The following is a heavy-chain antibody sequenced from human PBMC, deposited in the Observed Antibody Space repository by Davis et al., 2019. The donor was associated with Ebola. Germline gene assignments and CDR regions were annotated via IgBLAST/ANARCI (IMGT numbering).Heavy chain of an antibody. CDR2: INPSGGST. CDR3: ARVSSSWYYYYYGMDV. D-gene: IGHD6-13*01. V-gene: IGHV1-46*03. J-gene: IGHJ6*02. Sequence: ASVKVSCKASGYTFTSYYMHWVRQAPGQGLEWMGIINPSGGSTSYAQKFQGRVTMTRDTSTSTVYMKLSSLRSEDTAVYYCARVSSSWYYYYYGMDVWGQGTTVTVSS. CDR1: GYTFTSYY.